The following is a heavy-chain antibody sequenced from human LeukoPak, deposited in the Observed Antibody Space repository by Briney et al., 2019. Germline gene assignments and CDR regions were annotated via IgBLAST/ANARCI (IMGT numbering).Heavy chain of an antibody. CDR3: AREGGVEMATISPSGDY. J-gene: IGHJ4*02. CDR2: ISSSSSYI. Sequence: PGGSLRLSCAASGFTFSSYSMNWVRQAPGKGLEWVSSISSSSSYIYYADSVKGRFTISRDNAKNSLYLQMNSLRAEDTAVYYCAREGGVEMATISPSGDYWGQGTLVTVSS. CDR1: GFTFSSYS. V-gene: IGHV3-21*01. D-gene: IGHD5-24*01.